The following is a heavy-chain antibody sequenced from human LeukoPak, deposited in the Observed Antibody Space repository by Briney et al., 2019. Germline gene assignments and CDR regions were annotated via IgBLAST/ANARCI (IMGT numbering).Heavy chain of an antibody. D-gene: IGHD6-13*01. CDR3: ARGAGVAAAGTIDC. Sequence: PSETLSLTCAVSGGSISSSNWWSWVRQPPGKGLEWIGEIYHSGSTNYNPSLKSRVTISVDKSKNQFSLKLSSVTAADTAVYFCARGAGVAAAGTIDCWGQGTLVTVSS. J-gene: IGHJ4*02. CDR2: IYHSGST. V-gene: IGHV4-4*02. CDR1: GGSISSSNW.